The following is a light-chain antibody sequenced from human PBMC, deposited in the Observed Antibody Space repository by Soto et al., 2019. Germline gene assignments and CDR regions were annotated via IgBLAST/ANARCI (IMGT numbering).Light chain of an antibody. Sequence: DIQMTQSPSSLSASVGDRVTITCRASQSISSYLNWYQQKPGKAHKLLIYAAYSLQSGVQSRFSGSGSGTDFTLTIRSLQPEDFATYYCQQSYSTPRTFGQGTKVDI. CDR1: QSISSY. J-gene: IGKJ1*01. CDR3: QQSYSTPRT. CDR2: AAY. V-gene: IGKV1-39*01.